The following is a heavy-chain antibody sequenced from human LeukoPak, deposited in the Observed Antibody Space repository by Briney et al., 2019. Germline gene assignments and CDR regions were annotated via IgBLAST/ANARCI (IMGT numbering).Heavy chain of an antibody. D-gene: IGHD2-15*01. J-gene: IGHJ3*02. CDR3: ARALGYCTGGSCGAFDI. CDR2: ISSGSSSI. V-gene: IGHV3-48*02. CDR1: GFTFSSYS. Sequence: PGGSLRLSCAASGFTFSSYSMNWVRRAPGKGLEWVSYISSGSSSIYYADSVKGRFTISRDNAKNSLYLQMNSLRDEDTAVYYCARALGYCTGGSCGAFDIWGQGTMVTVSS.